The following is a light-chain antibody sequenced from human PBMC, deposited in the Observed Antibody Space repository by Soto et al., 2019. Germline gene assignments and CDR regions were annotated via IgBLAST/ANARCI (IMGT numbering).Light chain of an antibody. CDR1: SSDVGGYNY. CDR2: DVS. Sequence: QSVLTQPASVSRTPGQSITISCTRTSSDVGGYNYVSWYQQHPGKAPKLMIYDVSNRPSGVSNRFSGSKSGNTASLTISGLQAEDEADYYCSSYTSSSTLVFGGGTKLTVL. CDR3: SSYTSSSTLV. J-gene: IGLJ2*01. V-gene: IGLV2-14*01.